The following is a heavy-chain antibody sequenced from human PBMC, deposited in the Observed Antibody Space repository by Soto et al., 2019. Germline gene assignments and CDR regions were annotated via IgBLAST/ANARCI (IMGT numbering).Heavy chain of an antibody. D-gene: IGHD2-2*02. V-gene: IGHV3-48*03. CDR3: AREGYCSSTSCYSTYYYYGMDV. J-gene: IGHJ6*02. Sequence: VGSLRLSCAASGFTFSSYEMNWVRQAPGKGLEWVSYISSSGSTIYYADSVKGRFTISRDNAKNSLYLQMNSLRAEDTAVYYCAREGYCSSTSCYSTYYYYGMDVWGQGTTVTVSS. CDR2: ISSSGSTI. CDR1: GFTFSSYE.